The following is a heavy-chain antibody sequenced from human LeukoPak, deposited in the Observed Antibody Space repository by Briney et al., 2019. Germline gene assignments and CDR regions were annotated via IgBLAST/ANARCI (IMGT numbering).Heavy chain of an antibody. CDR2: ISSSSSTI. V-gene: IGHV3-48*02. Sequence: GGSLRLSCAASGFTFSSYSMNWVRQAPGKGLEWVSYISSSSSTIYYADSVKGRFTISRDNAKNSLYLQMNSLGDEDTAVYYCARLTVTTYPSNDYWGQGTLVTVSS. D-gene: IGHD4-11*01. J-gene: IGHJ4*02. CDR3: ARLTVTTYPSNDY. CDR1: GFTFSSYS.